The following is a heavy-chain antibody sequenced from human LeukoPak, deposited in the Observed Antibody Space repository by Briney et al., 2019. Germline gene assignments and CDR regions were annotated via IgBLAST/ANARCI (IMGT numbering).Heavy chain of an antibody. J-gene: IGHJ3*02. CDR3: VSLVVTEDRAFDI. Sequence: GGSLRLSCGASGFTFSKYWMHWVRQAPGKGLGGVSRINSDGSWTSYADSVKGRFTISRDNAKNTLYLQMNSLRAEDTAVYYCVSLVVTEDRAFDIWGQGTMVTVSS. CDR2: INSDGSWT. V-gene: IGHV3-74*01. CDR1: GFTFSKYW. D-gene: IGHD2-21*02.